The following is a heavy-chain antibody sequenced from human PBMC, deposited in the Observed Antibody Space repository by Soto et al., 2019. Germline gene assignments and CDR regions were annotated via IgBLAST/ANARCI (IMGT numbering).Heavy chain of an antibody. CDR3: ARESTTVTTIDY. D-gene: IGHD4-17*01. CDR2: INAGNGNT. Sequence: GASVKVSCKASGDTFTSYAMHWVRQAPGQRLEWMGWINAGNGNTKYSQKFQGRVTITRDTSASTAYMELSSLRSEDTAVYYCARESTTVTTIDYWGQGTLVTVSS. CDR1: GDTFTSYA. J-gene: IGHJ4*02. V-gene: IGHV1-3*01.